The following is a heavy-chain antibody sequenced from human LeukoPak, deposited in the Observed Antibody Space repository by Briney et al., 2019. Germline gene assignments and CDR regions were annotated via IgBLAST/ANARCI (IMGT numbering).Heavy chain of an antibody. V-gene: IGHV3-30*02. CDR3: AKQTPLDY. CDR2: IRYDGGEI. J-gene: IGHJ4*02. CDR1: GFTFSSYG. Sequence: PGGSLRLSCAASGFTFSSYGMHWVRQAPGKGLEWVAFIRYDGGEIYYADSVKGRFTISRDNPKNTLYLQMNSLRAEDTAVYYCAKQTPLDYWGQGTLVTVSS.